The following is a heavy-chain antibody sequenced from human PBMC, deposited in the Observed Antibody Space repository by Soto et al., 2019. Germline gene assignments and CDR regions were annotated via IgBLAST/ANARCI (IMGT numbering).Heavy chain of an antibody. J-gene: IGHJ6*02. CDR1: GGTFSSYA. D-gene: IGHD6-19*01. V-gene: IGHV1-69*01. Sequence: QVQLVQSGAEVKKPGSSVKVSCKASGGTFSSYAISWVRQAPGQGLEWMGGIIPIFGTANYAQKFQGRVTITADESTSTAYMELSSLRSEDTAVYYCARMGIAVDGTTYYYGMDVWGQGTTVTVSS. CDR2: IIPIFGTA. CDR3: ARMGIAVDGTTYYYGMDV.